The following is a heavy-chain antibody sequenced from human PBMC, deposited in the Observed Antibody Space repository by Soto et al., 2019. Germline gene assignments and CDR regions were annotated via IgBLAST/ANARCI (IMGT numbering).Heavy chain of an antibody. D-gene: IGHD3-22*01. J-gene: IGHJ6*02. V-gene: IGHV3-23*01. Sequence: GGSLRLSCAASGFTFSSYAMSWVRQAPGQGLEWVSAISGSGGSTYYADSVKGRFTISRDNSKNTLYLQMNSLRAEDTAVYYCAKSLATMIVVEDYYGMDVWGQGTTVTVSS. CDR1: GFTFSSYA. CDR2: ISGSGGST. CDR3: AKSLATMIVVEDYYGMDV.